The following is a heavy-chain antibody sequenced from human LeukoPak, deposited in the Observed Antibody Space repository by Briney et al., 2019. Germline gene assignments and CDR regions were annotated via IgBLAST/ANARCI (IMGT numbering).Heavy chain of an antibody. Sequence: MASETLSLTCTVSGGSISSGGYYWSRIRQHPEKGLEWIGYIYYSGSTYYNPSLKSRVTISVDTSKNQFSLKLSSVTAADTAVYYCAREYYYDSSGYYYAEYYFDYWGQGTLVTVSS. D-gene: IGHD3-22*01. CDR3: AREYYYDSSGYYYAEYYFDY. V-gene: IGHV4-31*03. CDR2: IYYSGST. CDR1: GGSISSGGYY. J-gene: IGHJ4*02.